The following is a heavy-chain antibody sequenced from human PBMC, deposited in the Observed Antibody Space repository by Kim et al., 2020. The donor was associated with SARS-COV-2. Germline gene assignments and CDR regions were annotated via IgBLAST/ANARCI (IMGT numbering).Heavy chain of an antibody. V-gene: IGHV3-64D*06. Sequence: GGSLRLSCSVSGFTFSSYTMHWILQAPGKGLKYVSGISGDGGNTFYSDSVKGRFTISRDNSKNTLFLQMSSLRPEDTAVYYCVRLSSGWYYDYWGPVTLV. CDR3: VRLSSGWYYDY. J-gene: IGHJ4*02. CDR1: GFTFSSYT. D-gene: IGHD6-19*01. CDR2: ISGDGGNT.